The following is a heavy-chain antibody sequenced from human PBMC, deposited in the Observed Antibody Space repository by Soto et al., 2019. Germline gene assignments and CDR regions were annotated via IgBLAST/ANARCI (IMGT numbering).Heavy chain of an antibody. CDR2: IVPVFGTT. J-gene: IGHJ5*02. CDR1: RDTFRSNA. Sequence: QGLLLQSGAEVKKPGSSVKGSCKASRDTFRSNAFTWVRQAPGQGLEWMGGIVPVFGTTNYARTFQGIVTISADESTRTIFVELRSMTSEDSAVYYFATGFSYRTCYTRRFKPWGQGTLVTVS. CDR3: ATGFSYRTCYTRRFKP. V-gene: IGHV1-69*01. D-gene: IGHD5-12*01.